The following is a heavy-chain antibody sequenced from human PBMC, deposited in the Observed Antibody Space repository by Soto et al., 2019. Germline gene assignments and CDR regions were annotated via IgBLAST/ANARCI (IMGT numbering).Heavy chain of an antibody. CDR3: ARGLISSGYYRSDAFDI. CDR1: GYTFTGYY. Sequence: ASVKVSCKASGYTFTGYYMHWVRQAPGQGLEWMGWINPNSGGTNYAQKFQGWVTMTRDTSISTTYMELSRLRSDDTAVYYCARGLISSGYYRSDAFDIWGQGTMVTVSS. V-gene: IGHV1-2*04. D-gene: IGHD3-22*01. CDR2: INPNSGGT. J-gene: IGHJ3*02.